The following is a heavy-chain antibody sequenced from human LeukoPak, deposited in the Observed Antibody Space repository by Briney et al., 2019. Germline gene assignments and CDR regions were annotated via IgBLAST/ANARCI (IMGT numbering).Heavy chain of an antibody. Sequence: ASVKVSCKASGGTFSSYAISWVRQAPGQGLEWMGGIIPIFGTANYAQKFQGRVTITADESTSTAYMELSSLRSEDTAVYYCASGPPITIFGVVISSYFDYGGQGTLVTVSS. J-gene: IGHJ4*02. D-gene: IGHD3-3*01. CDR1: GGTFSSYA. CDR3: ASGPPITIFGVVISSYFDY. V-gene: IGHV1-69*13. CDR2: IIPIFGTA.